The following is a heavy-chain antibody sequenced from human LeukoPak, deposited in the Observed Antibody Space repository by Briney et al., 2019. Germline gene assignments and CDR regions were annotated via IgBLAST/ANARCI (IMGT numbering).Heavy chain of an antibody. CDR3: ASHDPQPNWFDP. CDR1: GGSISSGGYY. CDR2: IYYSGST. J-gene: IGHJ5*02. V-gene: IGHV4-31*03. Sequence: SETLSLTCTVSGGSISSGGYYWSWIRQHPGKGLEWIGYIYYSGSTYYNPSLKSRVTISVDTSKNQFSLKLSSVTAADTAVYYCASHDPQPNWFDPWGKETLVTVSS. D-gene: IGHD1-1*01.